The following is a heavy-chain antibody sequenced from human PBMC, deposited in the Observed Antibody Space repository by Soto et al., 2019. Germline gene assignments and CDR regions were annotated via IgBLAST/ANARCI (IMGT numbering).Heavy chain of an antibody. CDR2: VHISGHS. CDR3: ARVRQGCSANNCYFDP. CDR1: GGSVRAPDW. Sequence: SETLSLTCTLSGGSVRAPDWWNWVRQSPDKGLEWIEEVHISGHSNYNPSLRSRVSVSIDSSKNQFYLNLNSVTAADTAIYYCARVRQGCSANNCYFDPWGQGTQVTVSS. D-gene: IGHD1-1*01. V-gene: IGHV4-4*02. J-gene: IGHJ5*01.